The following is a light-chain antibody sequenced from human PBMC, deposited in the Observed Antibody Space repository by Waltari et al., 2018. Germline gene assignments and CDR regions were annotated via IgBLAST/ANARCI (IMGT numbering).Light chain of an antibody. CDR1: QSVSSN. CDR3: QQYNNWPPYT. V-gene: IGKV3-15*01. J-gene: IGKJ2*01. CDR2: GAS. Sequence: EIVMTQSPATLSVSPGERATLPCRASQSVSSNLAWYQQNAGQAPRLLIYGASTRATGIPARFSGSGSGTEFTLTISSLQSEDFAVYYCQQYNNWPPYTFGQGTKLEIK.